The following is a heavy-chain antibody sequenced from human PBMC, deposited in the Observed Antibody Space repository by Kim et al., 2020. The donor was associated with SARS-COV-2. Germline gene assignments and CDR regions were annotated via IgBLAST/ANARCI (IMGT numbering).Heavy chain of an antibody. CDR3: ARDSSGWYYFDY. Sequence: GGSLRLSCAASGFTVSSNYMSWVRQAPGKGLGWVSVIYSGGSTYYADSVKGRFTISRDNSKNTLYLQMNSLRAEDTAVYYCARDSSGWYYFDYWGQGTLVTVSS. V-gene: IGHV3-66*01. CDR1: GFTVSSNY. CDR2: IYSGGST. J-gene: IGHJ4*02. D-gene: IGHD6-19*01.